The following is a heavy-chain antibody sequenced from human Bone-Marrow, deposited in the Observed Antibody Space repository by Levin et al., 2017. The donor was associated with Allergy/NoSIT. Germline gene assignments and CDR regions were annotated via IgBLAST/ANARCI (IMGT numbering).Heavy chain of an antibody. J-gene: IGHJ6*02. CDR3: ARGGSVTMVRGVILVYYDYGMDV. V-gene: IGHV1-69*02. D-gene: IGHD3-10*01. CDR2: IIPILGIA. CDR1: GGTFSSYT. Sequence: KRGESLKISCKASGGTFSSYTISWVRQAPGQGLEWMGRIIPILGIANYAQKFQGRVTITADKSTSTAYMELSSLRSEDTAVYYCARGGSVTMVRGVILVYYDYGMDVWGQGTTVTVSS.